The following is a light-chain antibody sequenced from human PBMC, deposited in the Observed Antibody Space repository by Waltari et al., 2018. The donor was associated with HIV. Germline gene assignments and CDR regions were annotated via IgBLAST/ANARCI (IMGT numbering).Light chain of an antibody. V-gene: IGLV2-8*01. CDR2: EVT. J-gene: IGLJ2*01. Sequence: QSALTQPPSASGSLGQSVTISCAGTRNDVGGYNYVSWYQQYPGRVPKLGIYEVTKRPSGVPYRFTGSKAGNTVFLTVSGLQGDDEADYYCAVWDDTLNGPVFGGGTRVTVL. CDR3: AVWDDTLNGPV. CDR1: RNDVGGYNY.